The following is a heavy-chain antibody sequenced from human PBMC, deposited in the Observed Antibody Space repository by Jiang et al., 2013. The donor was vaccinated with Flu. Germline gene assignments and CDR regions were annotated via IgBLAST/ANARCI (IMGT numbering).Heavy chain of an antibody. V-gene: IGHV3-30*18. Sequence: AASGFTFSSYGMHWVRQAPGKGLEWVAVISYDGSNKYYADSVKGRFTISRDNSKNTLYLQMNSLRAEDTAVYYCAKPGGFGELLNPQFDYWGQGTLVTVSS. D-gene: IGHD3-10*01. CDR2: ISYDGSNK. CDR3: AKPGGFGELLNPQFDY. J-gene: IGHJ4*02. CDR1: GFTFSSYG.